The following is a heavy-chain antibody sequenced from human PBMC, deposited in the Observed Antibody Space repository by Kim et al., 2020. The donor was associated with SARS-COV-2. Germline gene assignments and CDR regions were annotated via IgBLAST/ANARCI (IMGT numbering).Heavy chain of an antibody. D-gene: IGHD5-18*01. CDR3: AKEASFPSTAMVP. V-gene: IGHV3-30*02. J-gene: IGHJ5*02. Sequence: YYADSVKGRFTISRDNSKNTLYLQMNSLRAEDTAVYYCAKEASFPSTAMVPWGQGTLVTVSS.